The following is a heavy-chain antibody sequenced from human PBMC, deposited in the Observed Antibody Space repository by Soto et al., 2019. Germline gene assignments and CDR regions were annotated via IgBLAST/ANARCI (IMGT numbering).Heavy chain of an antibody. V-gene: IGHV4-4*07. CDR3: ARSDYYSGSGSYYYFYY. J-gene: IGHJ4*02. Sequence: LSLTCTVSGGSISSYYWSWIRQPAGKGLEWIGRIYTSGSTNYNPSLKSRVTMSVDTSKNQFSLKLSSVTAADTAVYYCARSDYYSGSGSYYYFYYWGQGTMVTVSS. CDR2: IYTSGST. D-gene: IGHD3-10*01. CDR1: GGSISSYY.